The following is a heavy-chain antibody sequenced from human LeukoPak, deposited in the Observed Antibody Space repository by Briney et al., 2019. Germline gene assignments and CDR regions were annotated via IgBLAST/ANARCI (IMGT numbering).Heavy chain of an antibody. CDR1: GYSFTSYW. J-gene: IGHJ4*02. Sequence: GASLQISCKGSGYSFTSYWIGGVRQLPGKGLEGMGIIYPGDSDTRYSPSFQGQVTISADKSISTAYLQWSSLKASDTAMYYCARLSTTVTTIGFDYWGQGTLVTVSS. V-gene: IGHV5-51*01. CDR3: ARLSTTVTTIGFDY. D-gene: IGHD4-17*01. CDR2: IYPGDSDT.